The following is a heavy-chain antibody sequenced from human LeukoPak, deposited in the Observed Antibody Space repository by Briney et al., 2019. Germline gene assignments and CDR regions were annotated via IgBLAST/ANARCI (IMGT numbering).Heavy chain of an antibody. CDR1: GFTFSSYS. V-gene: IGHV3-30*03. CDR2: ISYDGSNK. CDR3: ARGDSEGYFDY. J-gene: IGHJ4*02. Sequence: GGSLRLSCAASGFTFSSYSMNWVRQAPGKGLEWVAVISYDGSNKYYADSVKGRFTISRDNSKNTLYLQMNSLRAEDTAVYYCARGDSEGYFDYWGQGTLVTVSS.